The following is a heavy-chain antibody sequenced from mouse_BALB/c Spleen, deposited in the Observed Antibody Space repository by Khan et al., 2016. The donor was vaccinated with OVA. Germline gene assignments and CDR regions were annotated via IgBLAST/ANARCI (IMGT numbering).Heavy chain of an antibody. CDR1: GFTFSTYG. CDR2: ISSRCSYT. D-gene: IGHD1-1*01. J-gene: IGHJ3*01. Sequence: EVELVESGGDLVKPEGSLKLSCAASGFTFSTYGMSWVRQIPDKRLEWVATISSRCSYTYYPDCLQGRFTISRDNARNTLYLQMSSLKSEYTSMFYCARLAYYYDSEGFAYWGQGTLVTVSA. V-gene: IGHV5-6*01. CDR3: ARLAYYYDSEGFAY.